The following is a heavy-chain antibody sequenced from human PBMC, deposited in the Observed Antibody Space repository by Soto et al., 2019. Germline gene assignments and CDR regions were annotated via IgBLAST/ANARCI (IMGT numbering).Heavy chain of an antibody. CDR1: GGSISSGGYY. Sequence: SETLSLTCTVSGGSISSGGYYWSWIRQHPGKGLEWIGYIYYSGSTYYNPSLKSRVTISVDTSKNQFSLKLSSVTAADTAVYYCARVQGIAVHYGMDVWGQGTTVTVSS. V-gene: IGHV4-31*03. J-gene: IGHJ6*02. D-gene: IGHD6-19*01. CDR3: ARVQGIAVHYGMDV. CDR2: IYYSGST.